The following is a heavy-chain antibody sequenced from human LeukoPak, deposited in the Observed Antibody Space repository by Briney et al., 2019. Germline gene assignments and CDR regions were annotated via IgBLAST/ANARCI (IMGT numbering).Heavy chain of an antibody. J-gene: IGHJ6*04. CDR2: ISSSSSYI. D-gene: IGHD3-10*01. Sequence: PGGSLRLSCAASGFTFSSYSMNWVRQAPGKGLEWVSSISSSSSYIYYADSVKGRFTISRDNAKNSLYLQMNSLRAEDTAVYYCARGRILWFGELSSHHGMDVWGKGTTVTVSS. CDR3: ARGRILWFGELSSHHGMDV. V-gene: IGHV3-21*01. CDR1: GFTFSSYS.